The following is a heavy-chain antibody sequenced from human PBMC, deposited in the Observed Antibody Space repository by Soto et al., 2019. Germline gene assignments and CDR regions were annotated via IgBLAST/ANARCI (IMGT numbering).Heavy chain of an antibody. V-gene: IGHV4-31*03. CDR1: GGSISSGGYY. D-gene: IGHD1-1*01. J-gene: IGHJ6*03. CDR3: ARDAGVLKNWNRDYYYYMDV. CDR2: IYDSGST. Sequence: QVQLQESGPGLVKPSQTLSLTCTVSGGSISSGGYYWSWIRQNPGKGLEWIGYIYDSGSTYYNPSLKSRVIISVDTSKNQFSLRLSSVTAADTAVYYCARDAGVLKNWNRDYYYYMDVWGKGTTVTVSS.